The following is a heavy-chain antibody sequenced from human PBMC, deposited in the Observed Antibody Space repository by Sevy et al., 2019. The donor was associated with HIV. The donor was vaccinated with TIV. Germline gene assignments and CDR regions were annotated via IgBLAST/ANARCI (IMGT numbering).Heavy chain of an antibody. J-gene: IGHJ5*02. CDR1: GFTFSSYS. D-gene: IGHD1-26*01. Sequence: GGSLRLSCAASGFTFSSYSMNWVRQAPGKGLEWVSSISSSSSYIYYADSVKGRFTISRDNAKNSLYLQMNSLRAEDTAVYYCARDKVVGATTDWFDPLGQGTLVTVSS. CDR2: ISSSSSYI. V-gene: IGHV3-21*01. CDR3: ARDKVVGATTDWFDP.